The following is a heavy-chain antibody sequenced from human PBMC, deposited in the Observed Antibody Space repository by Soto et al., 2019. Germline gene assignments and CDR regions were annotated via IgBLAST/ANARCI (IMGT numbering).Heavy chain of an antibody. CDR2: IIPVFGTT. Sequence: QVQLVQSGSEVKKPGSSVKVSCKASGGTFRNHVFNWVRQAPGQGLEWMGGIIPVFGTTNYAQKFQGRVTITADASTNTVYLEVSSLRSQDAAVYYCARDLEFRDGNISHLDYWGQGTLVTVSS. J-gene: IGHJ4*02. D-gene: IGHD3-10*01. CDR1: GGTFRNHV. V-gene: IGHV1-69*01. CDR3: ARDLEFRDGNISHLDY.